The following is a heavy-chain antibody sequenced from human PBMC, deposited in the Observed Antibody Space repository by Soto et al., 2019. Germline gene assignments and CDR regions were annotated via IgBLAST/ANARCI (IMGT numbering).Heavy chain of an antibody. D-gene: IGHD6-13*01. CDR2: IYHSGST. Sequence: PSETLSLTCTVAGGSTRSSGFYGASSRKRPGTGLEWIGSIYHSGSTYYNPSLKRRVTISVDTSKNQCSLKLSSVTAADTAVYYCARDGISSSWYAGYYYGMDVWGQGTTVTVSS. CDR3: ARDGISSSWYAGYYYGMDV. CDR1: GGSTRSSGFY. J-gene: IGHJ6*02. V-gene: IGHV4-39*07.